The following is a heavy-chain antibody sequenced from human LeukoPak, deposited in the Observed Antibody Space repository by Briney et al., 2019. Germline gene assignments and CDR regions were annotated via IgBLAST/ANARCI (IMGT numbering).Heavy chain of an antibody. J-gene: IGHJ4*02. D-gene: IGHD1-26*01. CDR1: GGSFSGYY. Sequence: SETLSLTCAVYGGSFSGYYWSWIRQPPGKGLEWIGEINHSGSTNYNPSLKSRVTISVDTSKNQFSLKLSSVTAADTAVYYCARLKVGATTPYFDYWGQGTLVTVSS. V-gene: IGHV4-34*01. CDR3: ARLKVGATTPYFDY. CDR2: INHSGST.